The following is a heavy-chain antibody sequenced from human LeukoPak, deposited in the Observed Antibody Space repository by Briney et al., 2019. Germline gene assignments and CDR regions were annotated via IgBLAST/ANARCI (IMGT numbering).Heavy chain of an antibody. CDR2: IYYSGST. J-gene: IGHJ6*02. D-gene: IGHD2-15*01. CDR3: ARDLPLGDYYYGMDV. CDR1: GGSISSSSFY. Sequence: SETLSLTCTVSGGSISSSSFYWGWIRQPPGKGLEWIGSIYYSGSTYYNPSLKSRVTISVDTSKNQFSLKLSSVTAADTAVYYCARDLPLGDYYYGMDVWGQGTTVTVSS. V-gene: IGHV4-39*07.